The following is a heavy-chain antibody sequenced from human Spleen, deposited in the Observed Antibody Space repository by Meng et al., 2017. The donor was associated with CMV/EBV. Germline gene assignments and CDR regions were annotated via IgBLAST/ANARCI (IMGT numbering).Heavy chain of an antibody. J-gene: IGHJ3*02. D-gene: IGHD3-16*01. CDR3: VTDQDRSGGI. CDR1: GFSFRSYW. V-gene: IGHV3-7*01. Sequence: GESLKISCAASGFSFRSYWMSCVRQAPGKGPEWVANINQHGNEKYYVDSVKDRFTISRDNAKNSLYLQMNNLRAEDTAVYYCVTDQDRSGGIWGQGTMVTVSS. CDR2: INQHGNEK.